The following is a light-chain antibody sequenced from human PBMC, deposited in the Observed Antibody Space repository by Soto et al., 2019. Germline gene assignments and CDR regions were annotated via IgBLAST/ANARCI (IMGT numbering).Light chain of an antibody. CDR3: CSYAGSSTYV. Sequence: QSALTQPXSVSXSPGXSIXIXCXXTSRDVGXXXLVSWYQQHPGKAPKIIIYEGSERPSGVSNRFSGSKSGNTASLTISXXXAEDEADYYCCSYAGSSTYVFGTGTKLTVL. CDR2: EGS. CDR1: SRDVGXXXL. V-gene: IGLV2-23*01. J-gene: IGLJ1*01.